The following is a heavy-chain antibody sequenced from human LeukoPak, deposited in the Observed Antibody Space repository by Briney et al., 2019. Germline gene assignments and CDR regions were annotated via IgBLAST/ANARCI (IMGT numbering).Heavy chain of an antibody. Sequence: GGSLRLSCAASGFSFSSYGMHWVRQAPGKGLEWVAFIQYDGTNQYYADSVKGRFTFSRDNSKNTLYLQMNSLRAEDTAVYYCAKDRCSNGIGCYYYYMEVWGKGTTVTISS. V-gene: IGHV3-30*02. J-gene: IGHJ6*03. CDR2: IQYDGTNQ. CDR1: GFSFSSYG. CDR3: AKDRCSNGIGCYYYYMEV. D-gene: IGHD2-8*01.